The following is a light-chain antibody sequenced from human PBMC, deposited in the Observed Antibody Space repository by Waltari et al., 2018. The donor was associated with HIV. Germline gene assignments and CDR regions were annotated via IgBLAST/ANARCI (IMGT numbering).Light chain of an antibody. CDR3: QSGDNKLTSVF. V-gene: IGLV3-25*03. Sequence: SSELTQPPSVSVSPGQTVRITCSGAALPTPYTYWYQQKPGQPPVLVMYKDTQRSSGTPERFSGSSSGTTVTLTITAVRAEDEAYYYCQSGDNKLTSVFFGGGTRLTVL. CDR1: ALPTPY. J-gene: IGLJ2*01. CDR2: KDT.